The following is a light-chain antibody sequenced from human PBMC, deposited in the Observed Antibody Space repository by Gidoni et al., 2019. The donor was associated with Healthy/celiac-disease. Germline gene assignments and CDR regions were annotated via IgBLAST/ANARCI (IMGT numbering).Light chain of an antibody. J-gene: IGKJ2*01. CDR1: QRISSW. CDR3: QQYNSYSYT. CDR2: KAA. V-gene: IGKV1-5*03. Sequence: DIQMTQSPSTLSASVGDRVTITCRVSQRISSWLAWYQQKPGKAPKLLIYKAASLESGVPSRFSGSGSGTEFTFTISSLQPDDFATYYCQQYNSYSYTFXXXTKLEIK.